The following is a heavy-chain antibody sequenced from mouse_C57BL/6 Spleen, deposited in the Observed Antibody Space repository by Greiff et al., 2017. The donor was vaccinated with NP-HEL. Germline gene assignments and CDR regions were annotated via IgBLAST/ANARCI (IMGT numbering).Heavy chain of an antibody. J-gene: IGHJ2*01. D-gene: IGHD1-1*01. V-gene: IGHV1-78*01. Sequence: VQRVESDAELVKPGASVKISCKASGYTFTDYTIHWMKQRPEQGLEWIGYIYPRDGSTNYNEKFKGKATLTADKSSSTAYMQLSSLTSEDSAVYFCARSKTTVVAFDYWGQGTTLTVSS. CDR3: ARSKTTVVAFDY. CDR1: GYTFTDYT. CDR2: IYPRDGST.